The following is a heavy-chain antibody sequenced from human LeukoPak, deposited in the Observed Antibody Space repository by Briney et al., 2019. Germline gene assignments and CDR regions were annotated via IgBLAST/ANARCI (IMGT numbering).Heavy chain of an antibody. D-gene: IGHD3-10*01. V-gene: IGHV3-23*01. J-gene: IGHJ6*02. CDR2: ISGRGGST. CDR1: GFTFSSYA. Sequence: GGSLRLSCAASGFTFSSYAMSWVRQAPGKGLEWVSAISGRGGSTYYADSVKGRFTISRDNSKNTLYLQMNSLRAEDTAVYYGAKDQDYYGSGSDVWGQGTTVTVSS. CDR3: AKDQDYYGSGSDV.